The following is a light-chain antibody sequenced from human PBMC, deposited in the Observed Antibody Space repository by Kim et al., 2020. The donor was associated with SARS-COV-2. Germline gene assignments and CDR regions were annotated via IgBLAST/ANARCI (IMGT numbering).Light chain of an antibody. CDR3: QQSYSIPEFT. J-gene: IGKJ3*01. CDR2: AAS. CDR1: QSISNY. V-gene: IGKV1-39*01. Sequence: SVGDRVTITCRASQSISNYLNWYQQKPGKAPKLLIYAASSLQSGVPSRFCGSGSGTDFTLTISSLQPEDFATYYCQQSYSIPEFTFGPGTKVDIK.